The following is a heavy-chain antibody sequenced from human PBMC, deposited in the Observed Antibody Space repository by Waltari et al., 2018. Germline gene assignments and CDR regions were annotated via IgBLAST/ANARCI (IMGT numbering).Heavy chain of an antibody. D-gene: IGHD6-19*01. CDR3: AKLGSLDGFDV. CDR1: ALTFDTSG. V-gene: IGHV3-30*02. CDR2: IPDDGSDK. Sequence: QVQLVESGGGVVQPGKSFRLTCTASALTFDTSGMHWVREARGRGLKWVAFIPDDGSDKFSADSVKGRFTISRDNSKNTLYLQMNSLTLYDTAVYYCAKLGSLDGFDVWGQGTLVTVSS. J-gene: IGHJ3*01.